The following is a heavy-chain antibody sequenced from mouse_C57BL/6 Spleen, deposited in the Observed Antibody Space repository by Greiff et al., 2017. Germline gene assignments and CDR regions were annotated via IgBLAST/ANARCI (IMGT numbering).Heavy chain of an antibody. V-gene: IGHV1-66*01. CDR2: IYPGSGNT. J-gene: IGHJ1*03. D-gene: IGHD2-5*01. CDR1: GYSFTSYY. CDR3: ARCLYSNYGDWYFDV. Sequence: VQLQQSGPELVKPGASVKISCKASGYSFTSYYIHWVKQRPGQGLEWIGWIYPGSGNTKYNEKFKGKATLTADTSSSTAYMQLSSLTSEDSAVYYCARCLYSNYGDWYFDVWGTGTTVTVSS.